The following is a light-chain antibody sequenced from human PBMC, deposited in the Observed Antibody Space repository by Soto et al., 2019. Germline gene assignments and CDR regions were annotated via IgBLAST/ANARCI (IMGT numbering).Light chain of an antibody. CDR1: QSVSNN. CDR2: FAS. V-gene: IGKV3-15*01. CDR3: QQYNEWPLT. Sequence: EIVMTQSPATLSVSPGERATLSCRASQSVSNNLAWYQQKPGQAPRLLIYFASTRATGVSARFSGSGSGTELTLTISSLQSEDFAVYYCQQYNEWPLTFGGGTKVETK. J-gene: IGKJ4*01.